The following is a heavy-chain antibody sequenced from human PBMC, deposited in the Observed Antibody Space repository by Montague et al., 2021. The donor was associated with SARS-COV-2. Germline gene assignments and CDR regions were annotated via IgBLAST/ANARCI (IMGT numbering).Heavy chain of an antibody. CDR2: IYHSGTT. D-gene: IGHD1-26*01. V-gene: IGHV4-4*02. CDR1: GGSISSPNW. CDR3: ARGLMSGSYYLGLDY. Sequence: SETLSLTCAVSGGSISSPNWWSWVRQSPVKGLEWIGEIYHSGTTNSNPSLKSRVTISIDNSKNQFSLKLTSVTAADTAVYYCARGLMSGSYYLGLDYWGQGTLVTVSS. J-gene: IGHJ4*02.